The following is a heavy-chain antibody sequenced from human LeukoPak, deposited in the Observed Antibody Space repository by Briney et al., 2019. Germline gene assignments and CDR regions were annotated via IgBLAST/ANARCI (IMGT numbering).Heavy chain of an antibody. D-gene: IGHD6-13*01. J-gene: IGHJ4*02. V-gene: IGHV4-59*01. CDR3: ARAGSSWSFDY. CDR2: IYYIGKI. Sequence: TSETLSLTCTVSGGSISSYYWSWIRQPPGKGLEWIGYIYYIGKINYNPSLKSRATISVDTSKNQVSLNLSSVTAADTAVYYCARAGSSWSFDYWGQGALVTVSS. CDR1: GGSISSYY.